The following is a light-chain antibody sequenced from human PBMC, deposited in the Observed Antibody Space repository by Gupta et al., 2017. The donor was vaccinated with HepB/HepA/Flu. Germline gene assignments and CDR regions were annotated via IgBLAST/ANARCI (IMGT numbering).Light chain of an antibody. CDR2: AAS. Sequence: DIQMTQSPSPLSASLGDTVTITCRASRSITRSLNWYQQKPGRAPKLLIYAASTLQSGVPSKFSGDGSGTNFTLTISDLQPEDFATYYCQQSDTAPCSFGQGTKLDIK. V-gene: IGKV1-39*01. J-gene: IGKJ2*04. CDR3: QQSDTAPCS. CDR1: RSITRS.